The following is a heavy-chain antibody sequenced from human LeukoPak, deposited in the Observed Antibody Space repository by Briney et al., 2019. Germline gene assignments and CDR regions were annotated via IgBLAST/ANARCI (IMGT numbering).Heavy chain of an antibody. CDR2: IYPGDSET. J-gene: IGHJ4*02. D-gene: IGHD1-26*01. CDR3: ARRRDLYSGSYYPFDY. Sequence: GESLKISCKGSGYTFTNYWIGWVRQVPGKGLEWVGIIYPGDSETRYSPSFQGQVTISADKSISTAYLQWSSLKASDTAMYYCARRRDLYSGSYYPFDYWGQGTLVTVSS. CDR1: GYTFTNYW. V-gene: IGHV5-51*01.